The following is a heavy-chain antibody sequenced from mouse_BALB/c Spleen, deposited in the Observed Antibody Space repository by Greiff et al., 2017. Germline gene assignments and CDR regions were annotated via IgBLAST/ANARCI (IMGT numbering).Heavy chain of an antibody. Sequence: VQLQESGAELVRPGVSVKISCKGSGYTFTDYAMHWVKQSHAKSLEWIGVISTYYGDASYNQKFKGKATMTGDKSSSTAYMELARLTSEDSAIYYCARDGYEYYYAMDYWGQGTSVTVSS. V-gene: IGHV1S137*01. CDR1: GYTFTDYA. CDR3: ARDGYEYYYAMDY. D-gene: IGHD2-2*01. J-gene: IGHJ4*01. CDR2: ISTYYGDA.